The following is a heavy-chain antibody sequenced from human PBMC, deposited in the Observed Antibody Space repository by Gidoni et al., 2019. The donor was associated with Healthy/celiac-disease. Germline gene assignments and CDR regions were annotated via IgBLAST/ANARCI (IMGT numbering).Heavy chain of an antibody. CDR1: GFTFSSYS. CDR3: ARDFRGGGDYGGNSGIDY. D-gene: IGHD4-17*01. V-gene: IGHV3-21*01. J-gene: IGHJ4*02. CDR2: ISSSSSYI. Sequence: EVQLVESGGGLVKPGGSLRLSCAASGFTFSSYSLNWVRQAPGKGLEWVSSISSSSSYIYYADSVKGRFTISRDNAKNALYLQMNSLRAEDTAVYYCARDFRGGGDYGGNSGIDYWGQGTLVTVSS.